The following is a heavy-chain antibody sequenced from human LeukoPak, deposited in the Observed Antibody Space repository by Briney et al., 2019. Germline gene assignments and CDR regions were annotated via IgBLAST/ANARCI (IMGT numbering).Heavy chain of an antibody. V-gene: IGHV3-21*01. CDR2: ISSSSSYI. CDR3: ARAVSVTTAGLDY. Sequence: GGSLRLCCAASGFTFSSYSMNWVRQAPGKGLEWVSSISSSSSYIYYADSVKGRFTISRDNAKNSLYLQMNSLRAEDTAVYYCARAVSVTTAGLDYWGQGTLVTVSS. J-gene: IGHJ4*02. D-gene: IGHD1-14*01. CDR1: GFTFSSYS.